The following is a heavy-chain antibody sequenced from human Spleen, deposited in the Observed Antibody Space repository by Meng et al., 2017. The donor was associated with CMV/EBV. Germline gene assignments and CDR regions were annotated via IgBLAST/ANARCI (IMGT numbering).Heavy chain of an antibody. Sequence: SGYTFTRYYIHWVRQAPGQGLEWMGWINGNIGGTNYAQKFQGRVTMTRDTSISAAYMELRRLRSDDTAVYYCARGIRDGYKHYFDYWGQGSLVTVSS. CDR1: GYTFTRYY. J-gene: IGHJ4*02. CDR2: INGNIGGT. V-gene: IGHV1-2*02. CDR3: ARGIRDGYKHYFDY. D-gene: IGHD5-24*01.